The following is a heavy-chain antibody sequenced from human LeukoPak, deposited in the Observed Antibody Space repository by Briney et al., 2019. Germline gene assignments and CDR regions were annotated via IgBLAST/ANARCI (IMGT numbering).Heavy chain of an antibody. Sequence: GGSLRLSCAASGFTFSDYYMSWIRQAPGKGLEWVSAISGSGGSTYYADSVKGRFTISRDNSKNTLYLQMNSLRAEDTAVYYCARCLAVAGTPSYFDYWGQGTLVTVSS. CDR2: ISGSGGST. CDR3: ARCLAVAGTPSYFDY. CDR1: GFTFSDYY. D-gene: IGHD6-19*01. V-gene: IGHV3-23*01. J-gene: IGHJ4*02.